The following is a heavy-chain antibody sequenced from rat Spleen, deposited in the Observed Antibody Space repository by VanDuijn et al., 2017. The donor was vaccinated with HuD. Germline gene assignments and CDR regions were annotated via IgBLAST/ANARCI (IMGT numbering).Heavy chain of an antibody. Sequence: EVQLVESGGGLVQPGRSLKLSCAASGFTFSNYGMHWIRQAPTRGLEWVAAISYDGITTYYRDSVKGRFTISRDNAKSSLYLQLDSLRSGDTATYYCGRHGYISYFDYWGQGVMVTVSS. D-gene: IGHD1-9*01. V-gene: IGHV5-29*01. CDR1: GFTFSNYG. CDR3: GRHGYISYFDY. CDR2: ISYDGITT. J-gene: IGHJ2*01.